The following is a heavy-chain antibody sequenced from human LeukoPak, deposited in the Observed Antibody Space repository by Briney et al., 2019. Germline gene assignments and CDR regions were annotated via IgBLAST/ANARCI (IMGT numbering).Heavy chain of an antibody. V-gene: IGHV4-59*12. CDR3: ARSGDSGSYYRWFDP. Sequence: SETLSLTCTVSGGSISSYYWSWIRQPPGKGLEWIGYIYYSGSTNYNPSLKSRVTISVDKSKNQFSLKLSSVTAADTAVYYCARSGDSGSYYRWFDPWGQGTLVTVSS. CDR2: IYYSGST. J-gene: IGHJ5*02. CDR1: GGSISSYY. D-gene: IGHD1-26*01.